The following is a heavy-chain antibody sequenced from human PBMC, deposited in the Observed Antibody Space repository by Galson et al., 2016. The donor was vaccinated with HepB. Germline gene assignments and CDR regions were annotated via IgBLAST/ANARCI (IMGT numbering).Heavy chain of an antibody. J-gene: IGHJ4*02. CDR2: VSGTGGTT. V-gene: IGHV3-23*01. CDR1: GFTSNNYA. CDR3: AKDGTGLSSSGTYLDF. Sequence: SLRLSCAASGFTSNNYAMTWVRQAPGKGLEWVSVVSGTGGTTYYADSVKGRFTISRDNSKNTLYLQMNSLRAEDTAVYYCAKDGTGLSSSGTYLDFWGQGILVTVSS. D-gene: IGHD6-13*01.